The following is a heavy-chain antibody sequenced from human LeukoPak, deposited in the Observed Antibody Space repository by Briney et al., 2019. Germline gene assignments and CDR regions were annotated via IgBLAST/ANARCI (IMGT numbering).Heavy chain of an antibody. CDR2: IYYSGST. CDR3: ARAVVVVAATEFDY. Sequence: SETLSLTCTVSGGSISSYYWNWIRQPPGKGLEWIGYIYYSGSTNYNPSLKSRVTISVDTSKNQFSLKLSSVTAADTAVYYCARAVVVVAATEFDYWGQGTLVTVSS. CDR1: GGSISSYY. J-gene: IGHJ4*02. D-gene: IGHD2-15*01. V-gene: IGHV4-59*12.